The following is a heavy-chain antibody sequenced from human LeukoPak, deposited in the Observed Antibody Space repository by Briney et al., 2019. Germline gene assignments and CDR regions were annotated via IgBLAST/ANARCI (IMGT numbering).Heavy chain of an antibody. V-gene: IGHV1-46*01. Sequence: ASVEASCEPSGYTFTSYYMHWVRQAPGQGLEWMGIIDPSGGTTSYAQKFQGRVTMTRDTSTSTVDMELSSLRSEDTAVYYCARDNTAAGPLDYWGQGTLVTVSS. CDR3: ARDNTAAGPLDY. J-gene: IGHJ4*02. CDR1: GYTFTSYY. CDR2: IDPSGGTT. D-gene: IGHD6-13*01.